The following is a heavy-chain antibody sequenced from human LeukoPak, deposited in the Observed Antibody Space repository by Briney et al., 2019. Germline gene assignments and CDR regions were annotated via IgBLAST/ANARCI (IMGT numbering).Heavy chain of an antibody. CDR3: ARAGTTGPYYYYGMDV. D-gene: IGHD1-1*01. CDR1: GGSISSGGYY. CDR2: IYHSGST. V-gene: IGHV4-30-2*01. Sequence: PSETLSLTCTVSGGSISSGGYYWSRIRQPPGKGLEWIGYIYHSGSTCYNPSLKSRVTISVDRSKNQFSLKLSSVTAADTAVYYCARAGTTGPYYYYGMDVWGQGTTVTVSS. J-gene: IGHJ6*02.